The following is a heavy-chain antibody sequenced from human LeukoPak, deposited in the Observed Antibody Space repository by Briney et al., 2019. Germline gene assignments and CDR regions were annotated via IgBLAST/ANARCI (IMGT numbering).Heavy chain of an antibody. D-gene: IGHD4-17*01. V-gene: IGHV4-59*01. Sequence: PSETLSLTCTVSGGSISSNFWSWIRQPPGKGLEYIGYIYNSGTTNYNPSLKSRVTISVDTSKNQFSLKLSSVTAADTAVYYCASSTVTTGAFDIWGQGTMVTVSS. J-gene: IGHJ3*02. CDR1: GGSISSNF. CDR2: IYNSGTT. CDR3: ASSTVTTGAFDI.